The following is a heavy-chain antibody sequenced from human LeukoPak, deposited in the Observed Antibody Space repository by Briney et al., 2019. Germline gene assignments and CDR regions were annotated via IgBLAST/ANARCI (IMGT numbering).Heavy chain of an antibody. V-gene: IGHV1-58*02. Sequence: ASVKVSCKASGFTFTSPAMQWVRQARGQRLEWIGWIVVGSGNTNYAQKFQERVTITRDMSTSTAYMELSSLRSEDTAVYYCAAGTYCGGDCYNDYWGQGTLVTVSS. CDR1: GFTFTSPA. CDR2: IVVGSGNT. CDR3: AAGTYCGGDCYNDY. D-gene: IGHD2-21*02. J-gene: IGHJ4*02.